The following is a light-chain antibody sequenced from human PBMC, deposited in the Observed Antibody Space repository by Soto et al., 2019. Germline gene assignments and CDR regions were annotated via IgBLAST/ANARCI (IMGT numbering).Light chain of an antibody. CDR2: RNN. V-gene: IGLV1-44*01. Sequence: QPVLTQPPSASGTPGQRVTISCSGGTSNIGSNIVNWYQQFPGTAPKLLIYRNNQRPSGVPDRFSGSKSGTSASLAISGLQSEDEADYYCAAWDDSLMGVFGGGTKLTVL. J-gene: IGLJ2*01. CDR1: TSNIGSNI. CDR3: AAWDDSLMGV.